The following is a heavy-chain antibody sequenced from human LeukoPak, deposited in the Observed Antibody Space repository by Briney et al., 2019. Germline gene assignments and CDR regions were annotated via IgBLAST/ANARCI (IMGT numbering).Heavy chain of an antibody. Sequence: PGGSLRLSCAPSGFTFSIYAMSWVRQGPGKGLEWVSIISGSGGSTIYADSVKGRFTISRDNSKNTMYMQMNSLRAEDTAVYYCASDRTITSRWAGSVVTAVLDYWGQGTLVTVSS. CDR2: ISGSGGST. J-gene: IGHJ4*02. V-gene: IGHV3-23*01. D-gene: IGHD2-21*02. CDR3: ASDRTITSRWAGSVVTAVLDY. CDR1: GFTFSIYA.